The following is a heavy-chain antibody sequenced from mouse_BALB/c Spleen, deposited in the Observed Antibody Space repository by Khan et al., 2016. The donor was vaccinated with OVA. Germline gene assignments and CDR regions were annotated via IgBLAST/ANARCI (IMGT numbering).Heavy chain of an antibody. V-gene: IGHV1S81*02. CDR1: GYTFTSYW. CDR2: TNPTNGRT. CDR3: ARIKKIVATYFDY. J-gene: IGHJ2*01. D-gene: IGHD1-1*01. Sequence: QVRLQQSGAELVKAGASVKMSCKASGYTFTSYWMHWVKQRLGQGLEWFAETNPTNGRTYYNEKFKSKATLTVDKSSSTAYMLLSGPTFEDSAVYYCARIKKIVATYFDYWGQGTILTVSS.